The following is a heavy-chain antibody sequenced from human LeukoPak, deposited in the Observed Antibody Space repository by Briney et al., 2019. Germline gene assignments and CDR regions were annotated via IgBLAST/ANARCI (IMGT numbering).Heavy chain of an antibody. Sequence: SGGSLRLSCVASGFSFSNHRMSWVRQAPGKGLQWVADIKQDGSDSNYLDSVKGRFTISRDNAENSLYLQMNSLRAEDTAVYFCARVNYHLLVGWFDPWGQGTLVTVSS. J-gene: IGHJ5*02. CDR2: IKQDGSDS. CDR1: GFSFSNHR. CDR3: ARVNYHLLVGWFDP. V-gene: IGHV3-7*01. D-gene: IGHD1-26*01.